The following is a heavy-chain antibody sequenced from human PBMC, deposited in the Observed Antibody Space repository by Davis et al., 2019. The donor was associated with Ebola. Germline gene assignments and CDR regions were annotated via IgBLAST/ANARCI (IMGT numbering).Heavy chain of an antibody. CDR2: ITKGSDAI. D-gene: IGHD3/OR15-3a*01. J-gene: IGHJ4*02. Sequence: PGGSLRLSCAASGFLFSAFSMNWVRQAPGKGLEWITYITKGSDAIHYADSVKGRFTVSRDNAKNSVFLQMSSLRDEDSAVYYCARDRFFAFDFWSQGVHVSVSS. V-gene: IGHV3-48*02. CDR3: ARDRFFAFDF. CDR1: GFLFSAFS.